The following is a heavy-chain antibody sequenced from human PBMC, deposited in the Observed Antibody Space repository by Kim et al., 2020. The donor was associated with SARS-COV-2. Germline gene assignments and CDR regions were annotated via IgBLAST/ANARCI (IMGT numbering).Heavy chain of an antibody. CDR1: GFTFSSYA. J-gene: IGHJ4*02. D-gene: IGHD3-9*01. Sequence: GGSLRLSCAASGFTFSSYAMSWVRQAPGKGLEWVSAISGSGGSTYYADSVKGRFTISRDNSKNTLYLQMNSLRAEDTAVYYCAKDRPPDYDILTGYYFWGLYYFDYWGQGTLVTVSS. CDR2: ISGSGGST. CDR3: AKDRPPDYDILTGYYFWGLYYFDY. V-gene: IGHV3-23*01.